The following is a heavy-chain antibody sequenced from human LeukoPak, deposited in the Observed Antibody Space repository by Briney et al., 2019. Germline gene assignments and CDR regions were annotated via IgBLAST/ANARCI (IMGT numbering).Heavy chain of an antibody. V-gene: IGHV4-39*07. CDR3: ARGPKASLQWLGHFDY. CDR2: INHSGST. J-gene: IGHJ4*02. D-gene: IGHD6-19*01. CDR1: GGSISSSSYY. Sequence: SETLSLTCTVSGGSISSSSYYWSWIRQPPGKGLEWIGEINHSGSTNYNPSLKSRVTISVDTSKNQFSLKLSSVTAADTAVYYCARGPKASLQWLGHFDYWGQGTLVTVSS.